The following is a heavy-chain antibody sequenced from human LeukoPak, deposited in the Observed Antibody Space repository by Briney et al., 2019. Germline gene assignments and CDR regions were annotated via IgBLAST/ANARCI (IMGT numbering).Heavy chain of an antibody. J-gene: IGHJ4*02. CDR3: ARNGKGVFGVVINYYFDY. V-gene: IGHV3-21*01. CDR1: GFTFSSYS. Sequence: PGGSLRLSCAASGFTFSSYSMNWVRQAPGKGLEWVSSISSSSSYIYYADSVKGRFTISRDNAKNSLYLQMNSLRAEDTAVYYCARNGKGVFGVVINYYFDYWGQGTLVTVSP. D-gene: IGHD3-3*01. CDR2: ISSSSSYI.